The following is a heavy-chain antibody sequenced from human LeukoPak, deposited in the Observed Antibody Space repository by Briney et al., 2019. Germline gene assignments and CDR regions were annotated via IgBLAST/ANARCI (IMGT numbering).Heavy chain of an antibody. CDR3: AKDKGRTMVRGSFDY. CDR1: RFTFSSYA. CDR2: ISGSGGST. D-gene: IGHD3-10*01. V-gene: IGHV3-23*01. Sequence: GGSLRLSCAASRFTFSSYAMSWVRQAPGKGLEWVSAISGSGGSTYYADSVKGRFTISRDNSKNTLYLQMNSLRAEDTAVYYCAKDKGRTMVRGSFDYWGQGTLVTVSS. J-gene: IGHJ4*02.